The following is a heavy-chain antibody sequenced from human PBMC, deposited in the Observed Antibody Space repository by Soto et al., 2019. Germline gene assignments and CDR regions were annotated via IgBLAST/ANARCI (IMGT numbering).Heavy chain of an antibody. J-gene: IGHJ5*02. Sequence: SETLSLTCTVSGGSISSGGYYWSWIRQHPGKGLEWIGYIYYIGTTYYNPSLESRVIISVDMSKNQFSLKLTSVTAADTAVYYCARDVGVTARFDPWGQGTLVTVSS. CDR2: IYYIGTT. V-gene: IGHV4-31*03. D-gene: IGHD2-21*02. CDR3: ARDVGVTARFDP. CDR1: GGSISSGGYY.